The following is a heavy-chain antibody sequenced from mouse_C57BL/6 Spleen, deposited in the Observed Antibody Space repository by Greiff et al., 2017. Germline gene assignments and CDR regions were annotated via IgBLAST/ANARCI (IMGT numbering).Heavy chain of an antibody. Sequence: QVQLQQPGAELVRPGSSVKLSCKASGYTFTSYWMDWVKQRPGQGLEWIGNIYPSDSETHYNQKFKDKATLTVDKSSSTAYMQLSSLTSEDSAVYYCARGGGGSSPEAMDYWGQGTSVTVSS. CDR3: ARGGGGSSPEAMDY. D-gene: IGHD1-1*01. CDR2: IYPSDSET. CDR1: GYTFTSYW. V-gene: IGHV1-61*01. J-gene: IGHJ4*01.